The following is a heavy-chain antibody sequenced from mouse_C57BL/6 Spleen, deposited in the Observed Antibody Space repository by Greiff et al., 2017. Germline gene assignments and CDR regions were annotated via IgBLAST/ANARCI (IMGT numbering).Heavy chain of an antibody. Sequence: EVQVVESGEGLVKPGGSLKLSCAASGFTFSSYAMSWVRQTPEKRPEWVAYISSGGDYIYYADTVKGRFTISRDNARNTLYLQMSSLKSEDTAMYYCTTTVVATNWYFDVWGTGTTVTVSS. D-gene: IGHD1-1*01. V-gene: IGHV5-9-1*02. CDR1: GFTFSSYA. J-gene: IGHJ1*03. CDR3: TTTVVATNWYFDV. CDR2: ISSGGDYI.